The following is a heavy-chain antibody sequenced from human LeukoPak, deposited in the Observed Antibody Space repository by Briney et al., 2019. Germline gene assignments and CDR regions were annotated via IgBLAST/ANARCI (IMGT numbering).Heavy chain of an antibody. CDR3: GKGYCSGATCAPYFDY. D-gene: IGHD2-15*01. CDR2: ISGSGGST. V-gene: IGHV3-23*01. CDR1: GFTFSSYA. J-gene: IGHJ4*02. Sequence: GGSLRLSCAASGFTFSSYAISWVRQAPGKGLEWVSVISGSGGSTYYADSVKGRFTISGDNSKNTLYLQMNSLRAEDTAVYFCGKGYCSGATCAPYFDYWGQGTLVTVSS.